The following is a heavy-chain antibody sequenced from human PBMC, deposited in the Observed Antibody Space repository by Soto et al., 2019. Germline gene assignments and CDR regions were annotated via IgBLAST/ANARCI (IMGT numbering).Heavy chain of an antibody. CDR3: GRGRSGELVIFY. J-gene: IGHJ4*02. CDR2: ISPQTGGT. V-gene: IGHV1-2*02. Sequence: QVQLVQSGAELKKPGASVKVSCKGSGYTFTGYYIHWVRQTPGQGPEWMGEISPQTGGTKYAQKYQGRVTMTRDTSITTVYMELSNLSPDDTAVYYCGRGRSGELVIFYWGQGTLVIVSS. D-gene: IGHD1-26*01. CDR1: GYTFTGYY.